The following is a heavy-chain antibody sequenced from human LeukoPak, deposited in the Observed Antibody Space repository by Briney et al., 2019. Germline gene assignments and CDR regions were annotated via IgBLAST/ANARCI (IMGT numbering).Heavy chain of an antibody. D-gene: IGHD3-22*01. CDR2: IYHSGST. J-gene: IGHJ4*02. CDR3: ARFTRYDSGGYYLDY. V-gene: IGHV4-59*08. Sequence: SETPSLTRTLSGGSICSYWWSWVRPPPGEGLEWIGHIYHSGSTTYNASIQSRVPISVDTSKNQFSLDLSSVTAADTALYCCARFTRYDSGGYYLDYWGQGTLVTVSS. CDR1: GGSICSYW.